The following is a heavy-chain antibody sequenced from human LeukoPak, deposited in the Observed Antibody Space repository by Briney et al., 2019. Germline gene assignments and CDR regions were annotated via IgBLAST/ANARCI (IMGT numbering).Heavy chain of an antibody. CDR1: GGSISSGSYY. Sequence: SETLSLTCTVSGGSISSGSYYWSWIRQPAGKGLECIGRIYTSGSTNYNPSLKSRVTISVDTYKNQFSLKLSSVTAADTAVYYCARALFHYDFWSDYCYMDVWGKGTTVTVSS. CDR2: IYTSGST. CDR3: ARALFHYDFWSDYCYMDV. D-gene: IGHD3-3*01. J-gene: IGHJ6*03. V-gene: IGHV4-61*02.